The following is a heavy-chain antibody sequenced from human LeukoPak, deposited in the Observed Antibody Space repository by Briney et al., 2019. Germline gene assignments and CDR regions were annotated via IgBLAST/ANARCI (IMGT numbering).Heavy chain of an antibody. V-gene: IGHV1-18*01. D-gene: IGHD3-22*01. J-gene: IGHJ4*02. CDR1: VSTFASYG. Sequence: ASVKVSCKASVSTFASYGISWVGQGPGQGLEWMGWISAYNGNTNYAQKLQGRVTMTTDTSTSTAYMELRSLRSDDTAVYYCARDHYYDSSGYGYWGQGTLVTVSS. CDR3: ARDHYYDSSGYGY. CDR2: ISAYNGNT.